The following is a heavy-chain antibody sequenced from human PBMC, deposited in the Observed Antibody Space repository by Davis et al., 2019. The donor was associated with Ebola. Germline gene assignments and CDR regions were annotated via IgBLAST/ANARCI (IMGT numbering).Heavy chain of an antibody. CDR1: GGSISSSSYY. Sequence: PGGSLRLSCTVSGGSISSSSYYWGWIRQPPGKGLEWIGSIHYIGSTYFNPSLKSRVTISVDTSKNQFSLKLSSVTAADTAVYYCARVEGYTLDPWGQGTLVTVSS. D-gene: IGHD6-13*01. CDR3: ARVEGYTLDP. V-gene: IGHV4-39*07. CDR2: IHYIGST. J-gene: IGHJ5*02.